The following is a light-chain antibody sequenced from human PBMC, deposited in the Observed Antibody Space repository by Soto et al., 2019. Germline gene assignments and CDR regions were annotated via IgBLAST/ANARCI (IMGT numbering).Light chain of an antibody. CDR3: QQYRSWPRT. CDR2: GAS. CDR1: QSVDIN. V-gene: IGKV3-15*01. Sequence: EIVLTQSPATLSVSPGERVTLSCRACQSVDINLAWYQQKPGQPPRLLIYGASTRATDMSGTFSGRGSGTEFTLTISSLRPEDFAVYYCQQYRSWPRTFGQGTKVEMK. J-gene: IGKJ1*01.